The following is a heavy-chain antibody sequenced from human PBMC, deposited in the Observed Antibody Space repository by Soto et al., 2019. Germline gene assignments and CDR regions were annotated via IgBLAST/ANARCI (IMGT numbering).Heavy chain of an antibody. Sequence: PSETLSLTCAVYGGSFSGYYWGWIRQPPGKGLEWIGEINHSGSTNYNPSLKSRVTISVDTSKNQSSLRLSSVTAADTAAYYCGSGLRFMTTVTTFDYCGQGTLVTGSS. CDR3: GSGLRFMTTVTTFDY. CDR2: INHSGST. D-gene: IGHD4-17*01. V-gene: IGHV4-34*01. CDR1: GGSFSGYY. J-gene: IGHJ4*02.